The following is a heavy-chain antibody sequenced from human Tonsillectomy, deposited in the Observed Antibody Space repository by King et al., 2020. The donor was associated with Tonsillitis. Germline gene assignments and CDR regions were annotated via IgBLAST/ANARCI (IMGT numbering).Heavy chain of an antibody. Sequence: QLVQSGGGLVKPGGSLRLSCAASGFTFSNAWMSWVRQAPGKGLEWVGRIKSKTDVGTTDYAAPGKGRFTISRDDSKNTLYLQMNSLKTEDTAVYYCTTDSQDYYDSSGYYYFYYMDVWGKGTTVTVSS. J-gene: IGHJ6*03. CDR1: GFTFSNAW. CDR3: TTDSQDYYDSSGYYYFYYMDV. V-gene: IGHV3-15*01. D-gene: IGHD3-22*01. CDR2: IKSKTDVGTT.